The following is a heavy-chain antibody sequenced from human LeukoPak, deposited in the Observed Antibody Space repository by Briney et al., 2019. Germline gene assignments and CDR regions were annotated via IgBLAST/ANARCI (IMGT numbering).Heavy chain of an antibody. CDR2: LIPIFGTA. CDR3: ARWAIDSSGYDDFDY. CDR1: GGTFSSYA. V-gene: IGHV1-69*13. D-gene: IGHD3-22*01. Sequence: SVKVSCKATGGTFSSYAINWVRQAPVQGLEWMGGLIPIFGTANYAQKFQGRVTISADESTSTAYMELSSLRSEDTDVYYCARWAIDSSGYDDFDYWGQGTLVTVSS. J-gene: IGHJ4*02.